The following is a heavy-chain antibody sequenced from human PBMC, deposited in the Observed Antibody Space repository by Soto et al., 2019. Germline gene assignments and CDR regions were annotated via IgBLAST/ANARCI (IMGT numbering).Heavy chain of an antibody. D-gene: IGHD2-21*01. J-gene: IGHJ6*02. V-gene: IGHV2-5*02. CDR3: VQSRCGGDCLQSYSSHSYYGLDV. CDR1: GFSLSTTGVG. CDR2: IYWDDDK. Sequence: QITLKESGPTLVKPTQTLTLTCTFSGFSLSTTGVGVGWIRQPPGKALEWLALIYWDDDKRYNPSLKSRLTNTRDTSKNQVVLTMTNMDPVDTATYYCVQSRCGGDCLQSYSSHSYYGLDVWGQGTPVTVSS.